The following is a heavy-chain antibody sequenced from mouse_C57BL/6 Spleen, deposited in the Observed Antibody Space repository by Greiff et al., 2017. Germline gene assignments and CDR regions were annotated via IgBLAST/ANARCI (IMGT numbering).Heavy chain of an antibody. CDR2: IDPSDSET. V-gene: IGHV1-52*01. CDR3: ARGREVFDY. Sequence: QVQLQQPGAELVRPGSSVKLSCKASGYTFTSYWMHWVKQRPIQGLEWIGNIDPSDSETHYTQKFKDKATLTVDKSSSTAYMQLSSLTSEDSAVYYCARGREVFDYWGQGTTLTVSS. CDR1: GYTFTSYW. J-gene: IGHJ2*01.